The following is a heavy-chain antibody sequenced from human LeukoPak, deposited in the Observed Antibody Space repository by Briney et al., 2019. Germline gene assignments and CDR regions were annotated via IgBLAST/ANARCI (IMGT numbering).Heavy chain of an antibody. CDR1: GYTFTSYG. V-gene: IGHV1-18*01. Sequence: ASVEVSCKASGYTFTSYGISWVRQAPGQGLEWMGWISAYNGNTNYAQKLQGRVTMTTDTSTSTAYMELRSLRSDDTAVYYCARAGSYYDILTGENYYYYYYMDVWGKGTTVTVSS. J-gene: IGHJ6*03. CDR2: ISAYNGNT. D-gene: IGHD3-9*01. CDR3: ARAGSYYDILTGENYYYYYYMDV.